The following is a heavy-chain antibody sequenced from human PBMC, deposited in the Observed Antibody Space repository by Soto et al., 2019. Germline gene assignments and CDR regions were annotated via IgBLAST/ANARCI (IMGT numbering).Heavy chain of an antibody. CDR2: VNPILSMS. J-gene: IGHJ4*02. D-gene: IGHD3-10*01. CDR3: ATSYGSGYRAFDY. CDR1: GDTFSFYT. V-gene: IGHV1-69*02. Sequence: QVQMVQSGAEVKKPGSSVKVSCKASGDTFSFYTINWVRQAPGLGLEWMGRVNPILSMSNYAQKFQGRVTMTAGKSSSTAYMELRSLRSEHTAFYYCATSYGSGYRAFDYWGQGALVTVSS.